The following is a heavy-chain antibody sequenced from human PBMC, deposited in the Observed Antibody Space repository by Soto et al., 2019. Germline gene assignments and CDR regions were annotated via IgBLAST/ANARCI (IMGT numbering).Heavy chain of an antibody. J-gene: IGHJ4*02. D-gene: IGHD5-18*01. V-gene: IGHV4-30-4*01. CDR3: ARESGYSSIDY. CDR1: GGSISSGDYY. CDR2: IYYSGST. Sequence: PSETLSLTCTVSGGSISSGDYYWSWIRQPPGKGLEWIGYIYYSGSTYYNPSLKSRVTISVDTSKNQFPLKLSSVTAADTAVYYCARESGYSSIDYWGQGTLVTVSS.